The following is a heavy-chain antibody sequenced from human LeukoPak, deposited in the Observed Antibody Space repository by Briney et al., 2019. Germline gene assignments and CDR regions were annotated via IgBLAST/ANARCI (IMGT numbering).Heavy chain of an antibody. CDR3: ARDGTIFGVDRYYYYGMDV. CDR1: GGTFSSYA. V-gene: IGHV1-46*01. Sequence: ASVKVSCKASGGTFSSYAISWVRQAPGQGLEWMGIINPSGGSTSYAQKFQGRVTMTRDTSTSTVYMELSSLRSEDTAVYYCARDGTIFGVDRYYYYGMDVWGQGTTVTVSS. CDR2: INPSGGST. J-gene: IGHJ6*02. D-gene: IGHD3-3*01.